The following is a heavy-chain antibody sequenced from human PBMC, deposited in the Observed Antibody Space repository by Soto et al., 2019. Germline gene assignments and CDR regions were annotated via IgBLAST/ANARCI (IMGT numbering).Heavy chain of an antibody. Sequence: SETLSLTCPVSGGSISSGVYYWSWIRQHPGKGLEWIGYIYYSGSTYYNPSLKSRVTISVDTSKNQFSLKLSFVTAADTAVYYCAAGGYCSSTSCYDYYYYMDVWGKGTTVTVSS. V-gene: IGHV4-31*03. CDR2: IYYSGST. CDR3: AAGGYCSSTSCYDYYYYMDV. D-gene: IGHD2-2*01. CDR1: GGSISSGVYY. J-gene: IGHJ6*03.